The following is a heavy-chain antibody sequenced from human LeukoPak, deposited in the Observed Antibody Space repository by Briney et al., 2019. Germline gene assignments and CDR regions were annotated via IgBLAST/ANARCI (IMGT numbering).Heavy chain of an antibody. CDR3: ARSAAANWFDP. J-gene: IGHJ5*02. V-gene: IGHV1-8*02. CDR2: MNPNSGNT. CDR1: GYTFTGYY. D-gene: IGHD6-13*01. Sequence: ASVKVSCKASGYTFTGYYMHWVRRATGQGLEWMGWMNPNSGNTGYAQKFQGRVTMTRNTSISTAYMELSSLRSEDTAVYYCARSAAANWFDPWGQGTLVTVSS.